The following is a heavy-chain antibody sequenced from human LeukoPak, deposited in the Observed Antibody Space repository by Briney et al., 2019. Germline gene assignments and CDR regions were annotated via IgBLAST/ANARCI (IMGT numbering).Heavy chain of an antibody. CDR2: IYHSGTT. CDR1: GYSISSGYY. CDR3: ARDRQRDCSSTSCRTNDY. Sequence: SETLSLTCAVSGYSISSGYYWGWIRQPPGKGLEWIANIYHSGTTYYNPSLKSRVTLSVDTSKNQFSLKLSSVTAADTAVYYCARDRQRDCSSTSCRTNDYWGQGTLVTVSS. D-gene: IGHD2-2*01. J-gene: IGHJ4*02. V-gene: IGHV4-38-2*02.